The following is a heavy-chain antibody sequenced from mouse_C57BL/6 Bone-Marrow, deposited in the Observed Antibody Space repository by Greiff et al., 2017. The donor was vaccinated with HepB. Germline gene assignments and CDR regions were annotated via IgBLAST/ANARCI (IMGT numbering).Heavy chain of an antibody. CDR1: GYSFTGYY. CDR2: INPSTGGT. V-gene: IGHV1-42*01. D-gene: IGHD2-4*01. J-gene: IGHJ2*01. CDR3: ARGDYDYDY. Sequence: EVMLVESGPELVKPGASVKISCKASGYSFTGYYMNWVKQSPEKSLEWIGEINPSTGGTTYNQKFKAKATLTVDKSSSTAYMQLKSLTSEDSAVYYCARGDYDYDYWGQGTTLTVSS.